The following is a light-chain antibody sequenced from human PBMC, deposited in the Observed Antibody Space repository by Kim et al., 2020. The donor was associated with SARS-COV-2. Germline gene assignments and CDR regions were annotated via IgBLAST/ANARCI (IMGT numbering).Light chain of an antibody. CDR1: QNIHIW. V-gene: IGKV1-5*03. Sequence: SASVGDRFTISCRASQNIHIWLAWFQQKPGKAPRVLMYKASTLESGVPSRFSGTGSGTEFTLTISSLQPDDSATYYCQQYDVDPETFGQGTKLENQT. CDR2: KAS. J-gene: IGKJ1*01. CDR3: QQYDVDPET.